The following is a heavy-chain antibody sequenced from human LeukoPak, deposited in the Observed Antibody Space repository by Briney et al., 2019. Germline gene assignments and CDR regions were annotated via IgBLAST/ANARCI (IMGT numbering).Heavy chain of an antibody. J-gene: IGHJ6*02. Sequence: SETLSLTCAVYGGSFSGYYWSWIRQPPGKGLEWIGEINHSGSTNYNPSLKSRVTISVDTSKNQFSLKLSSVTAADTAVYYCARGVGYDFWMYYYGMDVWGQGTTVTVSS. CDR2: INHSGST. V-gene: IGHV4-34*01. CDR1: GGSFSGYY. CDR3: ARGVGYDFWMYYYGMDV. D-gene: IGHD3-3*01.